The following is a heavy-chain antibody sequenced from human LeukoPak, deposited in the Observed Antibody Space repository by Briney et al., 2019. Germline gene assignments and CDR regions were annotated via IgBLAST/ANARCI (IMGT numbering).Heavy chain of an antibody. V-gene: IGHV1-69*04. Sequence: SVKVSCKASGGTFSSYGISCVRHAPGQGLEWMGRIIHILGIANYAQKFQGRVTITADKSTSTAYMELSSLRSEDTAVYYCARGYYDSSGYYYERVHPPLDYWGQGTLVTVSS. CDR2: IIHILGIA. CDR1: GGTFSSYG. D-gene: IGHD3-22*01. CDR3: ARGYYDSSGYYYERVHPPLDY. J-gene: IGHJ4*02.